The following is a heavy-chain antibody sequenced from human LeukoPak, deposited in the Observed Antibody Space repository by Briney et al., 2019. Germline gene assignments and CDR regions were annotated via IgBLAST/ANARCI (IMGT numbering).Heavy chain of an antibody. CDR1: GFTFSSYG. Sequence: EGSLRLSCAASGFTFSSYGMYWVRQAPGKGLEWVAVVRYDGSTKYYAGSVKGRFTISRDSSKNTLYLEMNSLRAEDTAVYYCARDECSGGSCYSSGFDAFDIWGQGTMVTVSS. V-gene: IGHV3-33*01. J-gene: IGHJ3*02. D-gene: IGHD2-15*01. CDR2: VRYDGSTK. CDR3: ARDECSGGSCYSSGFDAFDI.